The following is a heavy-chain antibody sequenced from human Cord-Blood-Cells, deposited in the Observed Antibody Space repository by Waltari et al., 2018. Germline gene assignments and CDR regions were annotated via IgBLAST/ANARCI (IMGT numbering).Heavy chain of an antibody. Sequence: QVQLVQSGAEVKKPESSVKVSCKATGGTFSSYTISWVRQAPGQGLEWMGRIIPILGIANYAQKFQGRVTITADKSTSTAYMELSSLRSEDTAVYYCAREDSSSWYYFDYWGQGTLVTVSS. D-gene: IGHD6-13*01. J-gene: IGHJ4*02. V-gene: IGHV1-69*08. CDR2: IIPILGIA. CDR1: GGTFSSYT. CDR3: AREDSSSWYYFDY.